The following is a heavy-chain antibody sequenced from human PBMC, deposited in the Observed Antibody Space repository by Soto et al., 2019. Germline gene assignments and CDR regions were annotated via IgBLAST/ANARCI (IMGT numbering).Heavy chain of an antibody. CDR1: GGSISSSSYY. V-gene: IGHV4-39*01. CDR2: IYYSGST. D-gene: IGHD6-19*01. J-gene: IGHJ6*02. Sequence: SETLSLTCTVSGGSISSSSYYWGWIRQPPXKGLEWIGSIYYSGSTYYNPSLKSRVTISVDTYKNQFSLKLSSVTAADTAVYYCARRRMESSGWYPPALNYYGMDVWGQGTTVTV. CDR3: ARRRMESSGWYPPALNYYGMDV.